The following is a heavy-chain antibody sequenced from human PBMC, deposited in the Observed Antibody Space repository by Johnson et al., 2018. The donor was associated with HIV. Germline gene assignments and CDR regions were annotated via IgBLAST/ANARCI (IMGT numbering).Heavy chain of an antibody. CDR3: ARRGVGATTDAFDL. CDR2: IYSGGST. V-gene: IGHV3-66*01. Sequence: VQLVESGGGVARPGGSLRLSCEASRFSFDEYDMSWVRQAPGKGLEWVSVIYSGGSTYYADSVKGRCTISRDNSKNTLYLQMNSLRAEDTAVYYCARRGVGATTDAFDLWGQGTMVAVSS. CDR1: RFSFDEYD. J-gene: IGHJ3*01. D-gene: IGHD1-26*01.